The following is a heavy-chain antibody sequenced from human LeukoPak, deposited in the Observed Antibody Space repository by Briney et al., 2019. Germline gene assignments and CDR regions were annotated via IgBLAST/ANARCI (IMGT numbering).Heavy chain of an antibody. V-gene: IGHV1-18*01. J-gene: IGHJ4*02. CDR2: IRVYNGDT. D-gene: IGHD1-14*01. CDR3: ATEVFALEYYFDY. Sequence: ASVKVSCKPSGYTFTSYGINWVRQAPGQGLEWMGWIRVYNGDTNYAQKFKGRVTMTTDTSTNTAYMELRSLGSDDTAVYYCATEVFALEYYFDYWGQGTLVTVSS. CDR1: GYTFTSYG.